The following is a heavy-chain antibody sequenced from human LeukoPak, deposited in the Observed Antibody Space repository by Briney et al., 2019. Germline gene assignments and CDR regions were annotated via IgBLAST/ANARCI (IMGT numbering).Heavy chain of an antibody. CDR1: GGSISSYY. CDR3: ATEMASLRGLDY. J-gene: IGHJ4*02. Sequence: KSSVTLSLTCTVSGGSISSYYWSWIRQPAGKGLEWIGRIYTSVSTNYNPSLKSRVTMSVDTSKNQFSLKLSSVTAADTAVYYCATEMASLRGLDYWGQGTLVTVSS. D-gene: IGHD3-10*01. V-gene: IGHV4-4*07. CDR2: IYTSVST.